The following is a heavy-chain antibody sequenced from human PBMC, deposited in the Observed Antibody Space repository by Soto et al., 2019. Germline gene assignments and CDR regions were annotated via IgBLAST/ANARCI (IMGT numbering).Heavy chain of an antibody. CDR3: ARDRDSGSVLGLFDY. D-gene: IGHD1-26*01. CDR1: GYTFTNYG. J-gene: IGHJ4*02. Sequence: QVQLVQSGAEVTKPGASVKVSCKASGYTFTNYGIRWVRHAPGQGLELMGWISGYNGNTNYAQKLQGRVTLTTDTSTNTAYMEVRSLRSDDTAVYYCARDRDSGSVLGLFDYWGQGTLVTVSS. CDR2: ISGYNGNT. V-gene: IGHV1-18*04.